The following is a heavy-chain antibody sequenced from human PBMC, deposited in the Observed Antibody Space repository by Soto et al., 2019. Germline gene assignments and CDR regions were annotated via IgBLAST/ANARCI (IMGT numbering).Heavy chain of an antibody. CDR1: GFTFSSYG. V-gene: IGHV3-33*01. J-gene: IGHJ3*02. CDR2: IWYDGSNK. D-gene: IGHD3-10*01. Sequence: QVQLVESGGGVVQPGRSLRLSCAASGFTFSSYGMHWVRQAPGKGLEWVAVIWYDGSNKYYADSVKGRFTISRDNSKNTLYLQMNSLRAEDTAVYYCARERSSMVWADAFDIWGQGTMVTVSS. CDR3: ARERSSMVWADAFDI.